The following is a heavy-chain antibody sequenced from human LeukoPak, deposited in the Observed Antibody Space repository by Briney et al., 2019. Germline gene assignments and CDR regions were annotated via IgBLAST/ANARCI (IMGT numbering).Heavy chain of an antibody. CDR2: IYYSGST. J-gene: IGHJ6*03. Sequence: SETLSLTCTVSGGSISSSSYYWGWIRQPPGKGLEWIGSIYYSGSTYYNPSLKSRVTISVDTSKNQFSLKLSSVTAADTAVYYCARVDSSYSGIYYYYYYMDVWGKGTTVTVSS. D-gene: IGHD6-6*01. V-gene: IGHV4-39*07. CDR3: ARVDSSYSGIYYYYYYMDV. CDR1: GGSISSSSYY.